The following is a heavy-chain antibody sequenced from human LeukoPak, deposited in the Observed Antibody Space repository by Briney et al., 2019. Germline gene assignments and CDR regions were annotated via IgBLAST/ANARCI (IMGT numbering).Heavy chain of an antibody. CDR1: GFTFSSYA. D-gene: IGHD3-10*01. CDR2: ISSNGGST. J-gene: IGHJ4*02. CDR3: AVMVRGPYYFDY. Sequence: TGGSLRLSCAASGFTFSSYAMHWVRQAPGKGLEYVSAISSNGGSTYYANSVEGRFTISRDNSKNTLYLQMGSLRAEDMAVYYCAVMVRGPYYFDYWGQGTLVTVSS. V-gene: IGHV3-64*01.